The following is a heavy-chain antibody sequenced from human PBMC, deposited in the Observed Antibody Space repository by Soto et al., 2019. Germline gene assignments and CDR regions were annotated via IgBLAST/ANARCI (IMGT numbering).Heavy chain of an antibody. CDR1: GFTFSSYA. Sequence: GGSLRLSCAASGFTFSSYAMSWVRQAPGKGLEWVSAISGSGGSTYYADSVKGRFTISRDNSKNTLYLQMNSLRAEDTAVYYCAKDRSAWNDDSNAFDIWGQGTMVTVSS. CDR3: AKDRSAWNDDSNAFDI. D-gene: IGHD1-1*01. J-gene: IGHJ3*02. CDR2: ISGSGGST. V-gene: IGHV3-23*01.